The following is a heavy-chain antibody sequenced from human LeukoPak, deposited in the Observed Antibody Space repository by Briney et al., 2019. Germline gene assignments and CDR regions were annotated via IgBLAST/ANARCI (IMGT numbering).Heavy chain of an antibody. D-gene: IGHD6-19*01. CDR2: MNPNSGGT. CDR1: GYTFTSYD. Sequence: ASVKVSCKASGYTFTSYDINWVRQATGQGLEWMGWMNPNSGGTNYAQKFQGRVTMTRDTSISTAYMELSRLRSDDTAVYYCARVGAEAVAGTKSPINWFDPWGQGTLVTVSS. V-gene: IGHV1-2*02. J-gene: IGHJ5*02. CDR3: ARVGAEAVAGTKSPINWFDP.